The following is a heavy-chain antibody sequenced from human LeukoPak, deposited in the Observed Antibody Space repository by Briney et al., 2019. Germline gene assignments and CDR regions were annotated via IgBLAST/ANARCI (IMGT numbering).Heavy chain of an antibody. V-gene: IGHV4-59*08. Sequence: SETLSLTCTDSGGSFSSDYWSWIRQPPGKGLGLIGYISYSGRTTYNPSLKSRVSILVDTSSRRLSLSLASVTAADTAVYYCTRHRGIYWLFDSWGRGTLVTVSS. D-gene: IGHD2-8*02. CDR2: ISYSGRT. CDR3: TRHRGIYWLFDS. CDR1: GGSFSSDY. J-gene: IGHJ4*02.